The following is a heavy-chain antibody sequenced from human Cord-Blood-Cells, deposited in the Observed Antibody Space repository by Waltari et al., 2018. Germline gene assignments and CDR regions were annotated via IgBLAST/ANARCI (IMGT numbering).Heavy chain of an antibody. V-gene: IGHV4-34*01. Sequence: QVQLQQWGAGLLKPSETLSLTCAVYGGSFSGYYWSWIRQPPGKGLEWIGEINHSGSTNYNPSLKSRVTISVDTSKNQFSLKLSSVTAADTAVYYCARGLRFLEWLTYYYYGMDVWGQGTTVTVSS. CDR1: GGSFSGYY. CDR2: INHSGST. CDR3: ARGLRFLEWLTYYYYGMDV. D-gene: IGHD3-3*01. J-gene: IGHJ6*02.